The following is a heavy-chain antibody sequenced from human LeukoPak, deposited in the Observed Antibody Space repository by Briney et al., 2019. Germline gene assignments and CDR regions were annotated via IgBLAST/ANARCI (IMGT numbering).Heavy chain of an antibody. CDR2: IYTSGST. J-gene: IGHJ4*02. V-gene: IGHV4-4*07. Sequence: PSETLSLTCTVSGGSISSYYWSWVRQPAGKGLEWIGRIYTSGSTNYNPSLKSRVTMSVDTSKNQFSLKLSSVTAADTAVYYCARDPGDWNDGWGFDYWGQGTLVTVSS. CDR3: ARDPGDWNDGWGFDY. CDR1: GGSISSYY. D-gene: IGHD1-1*01.